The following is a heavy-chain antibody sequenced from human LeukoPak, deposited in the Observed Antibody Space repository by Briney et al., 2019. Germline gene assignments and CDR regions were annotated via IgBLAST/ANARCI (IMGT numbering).Heavy chain of an antibody. J-gene: IGHJ4*02. CDR1: GFTVSSNY. CDR3: ARDFPFRD. CDR2: IYSGGST. Sequence: GGSLRLSCAASGFTVSSNYMSWVRQAPGKGLEWVSLIYSGGSTYYADSVKGRFTISRDNSKNMVFLQMDSLRAEDTAVYYCARDFPFRDWGRGTLVTVSS. V-gene: IGHV3-53*01. D-gene: IGHD2/OR15-2a*01.